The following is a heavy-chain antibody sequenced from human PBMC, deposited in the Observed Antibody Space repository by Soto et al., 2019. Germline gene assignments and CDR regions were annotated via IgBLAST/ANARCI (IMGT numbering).Heavy chain of an antibody. J-gene: IGHJ6*02. CDR1: GYSFTSYW. Sequence: GESLKISCNGSGYSFTSYWITWVRQTPGKGLEWMGRIDPGDSNTHYSPSFQGHVTFSADTSITTAYLQWSSLKASDTAMYYCLRGGGYEYYFGMDVWGQGTKVTVSS. D-gene: IGHD2-15*01. CDR3: LRGGGYEYYFGMDV. CDR2: IDPGDSNT. V-gene: IGHV5-10-1*01.